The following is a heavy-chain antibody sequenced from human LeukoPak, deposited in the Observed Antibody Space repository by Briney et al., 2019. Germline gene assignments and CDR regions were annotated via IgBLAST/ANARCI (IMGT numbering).Heavy chain of an antibody. D-gene: IGHD5-12*01. CDR1: GGSISSYY. J-gene: IGHJ4*02. CDR2: VFYSGVT. CDR3: ATFRGSPRRGPLDS. Sequence: PSETLSLTCTVPGGSISSYYWNWIRQSPGKGLEWIGYVFYSGVTKYNPSLKGRATISIDTSRNQLSLNLSPMTAADTAVYYCATFRGSPRRGPLDSWGQGTLVNVSS. V-gene: IGHV4-59*03.